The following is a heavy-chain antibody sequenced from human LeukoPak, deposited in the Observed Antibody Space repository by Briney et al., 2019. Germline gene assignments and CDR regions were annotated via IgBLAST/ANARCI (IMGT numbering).Heavy chain of an antibody. CDR2: INTHKGNT. CDR1: ASTFTTYG. Sequence: ASVKVSWKTSASTFTTYGITWVRQAPGQGLKWMGWINTHKGNTYYSRDSQDRVFMTTDASTTTAYMELRSLRSDDTAIYYCATYFSGSGSFTTQFDHWGQGTLVTVSS. V-gene: IGHV1-18*04. J-gene: IGHJ4*02. CDR3: ATYFSGSGSFTTQFDH. D-gene: IGHD3-10*01.